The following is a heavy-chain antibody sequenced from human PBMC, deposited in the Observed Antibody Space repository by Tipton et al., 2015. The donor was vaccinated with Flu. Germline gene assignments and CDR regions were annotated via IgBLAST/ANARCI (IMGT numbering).Heavy chain of an antibody. CDR3: ARDDAFDI. CDR1: GFSFGSFI. Sequence: SLRLSCEASGFSFGSFIMHWVRQAPGKGLEWVSGLGWNSGDIRYADSVKGRFTISRDNAKNSLYLQMNSLIPEDTALYYCARDDAFDIWGQGTMVTVAS. CDR2: LGWNSGDI. J-gene: IGHJ3*02. V-gene: IGHV3-9*01.